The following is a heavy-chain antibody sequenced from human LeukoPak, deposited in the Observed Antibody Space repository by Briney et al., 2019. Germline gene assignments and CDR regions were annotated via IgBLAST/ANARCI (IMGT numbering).Heavy chain of an antibody. CDR2: IYHSGST. Sequence: SETLSLTCTVSGGSISSSSYYWGWIRQPPGKGLEWIGSIYHSGSTYYNPSLKSRVTISVDTSKNQFSLKLSSVTAADTAVYYCARPKRRGYSYGLAFDIWGQGTMVTVSS. J-gene: IGHJ3*02. CDR3: ARPKRRGYSYGLAFDI. D-gene: IGHD5-18*01. V-gene: IGHV4-39*07. CDR1: GGSISSSSYY.